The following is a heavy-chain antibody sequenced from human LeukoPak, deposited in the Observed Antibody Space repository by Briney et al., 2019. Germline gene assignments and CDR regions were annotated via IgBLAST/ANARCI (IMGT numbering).Heavy chain of an antibody. D-gene: IGHD3-3*01. CDR1: GFTFSRYS. J-gene: IGHJ5*02. CDR2: ISSSSSYI. CDR3: ARDNDFWSGYYPINWFDP. Sequence: GGSLRLSCAASGFTFSRYSMNWVRQAPGKGLEWVSSISSSSSYIYYADSVKGRFTISRDNAKNSLYLQMNSLRAEDTAVYYCARDNDFWSGYYPINWFDPWGQGTLVTVSS. V-gene: IGHV3-21*01.